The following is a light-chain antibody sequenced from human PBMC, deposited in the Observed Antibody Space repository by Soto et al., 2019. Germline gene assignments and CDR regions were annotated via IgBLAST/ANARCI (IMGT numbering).Light chain of an antibody. CDR3: SSYKRGATLV. J-gene: IGLJ2*01. Sequence: QSVLTQPASVSGSPGQSITISCTGTSSDVGGYNHVAWYQQYPGKAPKLIIFEVSDRPSGISNRFSGSKSANMASLSISGLQAEDEADYYCSSYKRGATLVFGGGTQLTVL. CDR2: EVS. V-gene: IGLV2-14*01. CDR1: SSDVGGYNH.